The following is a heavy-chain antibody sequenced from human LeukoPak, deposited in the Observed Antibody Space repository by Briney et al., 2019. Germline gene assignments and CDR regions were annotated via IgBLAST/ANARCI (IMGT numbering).Heavy chain of an antibody. J-gene: IGHJ4*02. V-gene: IGHV1-46*01. Sequence: ASVKVSCKASGYTFTSYYMHWVRQAPGQGLEWMGIINPSGGSTSYAQKFQGRVTMTRDTSTSTVYMELSSLRSEDTAVYYCSARIDCSGGSCYSTEFLGYFDYWGQGTLVTVSS. CDR2: INPSGGST. CDR1: GYTFTSYY. CDR3: SARIDCSGGSCYSTEFLGYFDY. D-gene: IGHD2-15*01.